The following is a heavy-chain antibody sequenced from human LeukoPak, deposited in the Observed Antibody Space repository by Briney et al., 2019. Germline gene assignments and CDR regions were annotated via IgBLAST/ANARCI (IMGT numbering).Heavy chain of an antibody. V-gene: IGHV4-34*01. CDR3: AKFSQRPEKFDP. Sequence: SETLSLTCAVYGGSFSGYYWSWIRQPPGKGLEWIGEINHSGSTNYNPSLKSRVTISLDTSKNQFSLKVTSVIAADTAVYYCAKFSQRPEKFDPWGQGTLVTVSS. CDR2: INHSGST. CDR1: GGSFSGYY. D-gene: IGHD2/OR15-2a*01. J-gene: IGHJ5*02.